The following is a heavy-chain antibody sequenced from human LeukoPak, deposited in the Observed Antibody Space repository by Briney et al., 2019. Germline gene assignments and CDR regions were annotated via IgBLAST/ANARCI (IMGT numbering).Heavy chain of an antibody. CDR3: AELGITMIGGV. CDR1: GFTFRTYN. V-gene: IGHV3-21*01. CDR2: ITRSSTYI. J-gene: IGHJ6*04. Sequence: GESLRLSCAASGFTFRTYNMNWVRQAPGKGLEWVSSITRSSTYIYYADSVKGRFTISRDNAKNSLYLQMNSLRAEDTAVYYCAELGITMIGGVWGKGTTVTISS. D-gene: IGHD3-10*02.